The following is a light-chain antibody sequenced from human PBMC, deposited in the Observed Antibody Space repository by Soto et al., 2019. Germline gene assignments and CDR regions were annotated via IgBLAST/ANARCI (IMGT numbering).Light chain of an antibody. CDR2: NNN. Sequence: QSVLTQPPSASGTPGQRGTISCSGSSSNIASNTVNWYQQLPGTAPKLLIYNNNQRPSGVRDRFSGSKSGTSASLAISGLQSEDEADYYCASWDDSRSGHWVFGGGTKLTVL. CDR3: ASWDDSRSGHWV. J-gene: IGLJ3*02. V-gene: IGLV1-44*01. CDR1: SSNIASNT.